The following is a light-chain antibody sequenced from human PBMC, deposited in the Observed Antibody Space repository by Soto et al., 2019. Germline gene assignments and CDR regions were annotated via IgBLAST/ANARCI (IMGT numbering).Light chain of an antibody. CDR1: QSVSSN. V-gene: IGKV3-15*01. J-gene: IGKJ2*01. CDR2: GAS. CDR3: HQYNNWPPRDT. Sequence: EIVMTQSPATLSVSPGQRVTLSCRASQSVSSNLAWYQQKPGQAPRLLIYGASTRATGIPARFSGSGSGTDFTLTISSLQSEDFAVYYCHQYNNWPPRDTFGQGTKLEIK.